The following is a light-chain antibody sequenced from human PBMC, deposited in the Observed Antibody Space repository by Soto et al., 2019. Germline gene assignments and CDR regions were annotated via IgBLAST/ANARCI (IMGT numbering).Light chain of an antibody. J-gene: IGLJ1*01. Sequence: QSVLTQPASVSGSPGQSITISCTGTSSDVGAYSYVSWHQQHPGKAPKLIIYDVSDRPSGISNRFSGSKSDNTASLTISGLQAEDEAEYYCSSYTSSRTYVFGTGTKVTVL. CDR1: SSDVGAYSY. CDR2: DVS. CDR3: SSYTSSRTYV. V-gene: IGLV2-14*01.